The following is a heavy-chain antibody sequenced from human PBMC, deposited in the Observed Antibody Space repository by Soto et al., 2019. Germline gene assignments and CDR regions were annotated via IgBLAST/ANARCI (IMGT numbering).Heavy chain of an antibody. Sequence: ASVKVSCKASGYTFTSYDINWVRQATGQGLEWMGWMNPNSGNTGYAQKFQGRVTMTRNTSISTAYMELSSLRSEDTAVYYCARCQYYDFWSGYYYYYYMDVWGKGTTVTVSS. CDR3: ARCQYYDFWSGYYYYYYMDV. D-gene: IGHD3-3*01. J-gene: IGHJ6*03. CDR2: MNPNSGNT. CDR1: GYTFTSYD. V-gene: IGHV1-8*01.